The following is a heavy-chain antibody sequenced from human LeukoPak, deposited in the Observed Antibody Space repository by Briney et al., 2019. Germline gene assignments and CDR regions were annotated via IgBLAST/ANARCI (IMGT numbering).Heavy chain of an antibody. J-gene: IGHJ4*02. V-gene: IGHV1-8*01. CDR1: GYTFTSYD. CDR2: MNPNSDNT. D-gene: IGHD7-27*01. CDR3: ARGPPNWGYDY. Sequence: ASVKVSCKASGYTFTSYDINWVRQATGLALEWMGWMNPNSDNTGYAQKFQDRVTMTRNTSISTAYMELSSLRSDDTAVYYCARGPPNWGYDYWGPGTLVTVSS.